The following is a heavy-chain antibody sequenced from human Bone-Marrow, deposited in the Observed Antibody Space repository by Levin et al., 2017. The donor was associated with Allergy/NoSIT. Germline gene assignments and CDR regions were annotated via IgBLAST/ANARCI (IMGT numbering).Heavy chain of an antibody. CDR3: AREDGYGVDY. D-gene: IGHD5-24*01. J-gene: IGHJ4*02. CDR1: GGARSKGGGK. Sequence: PSETLSLTCSLAGGARSKGGGKGRGGREGPGKGLEWIGYIYYSGNTYYNPSLQSRLSISIDTSKNQFSLRLTSVTAADTAVYYCAREDGYGVDYWGQGTLVTVSS. V-gene: IGHV4-31*03. CDR2: IYYSGNT.